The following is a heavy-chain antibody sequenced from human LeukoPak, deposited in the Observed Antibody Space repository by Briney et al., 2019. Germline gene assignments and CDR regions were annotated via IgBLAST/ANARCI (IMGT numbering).Heavy chain of an antibody. CDR2: IYPGDSDT. Sequence: KVSCKASGYTFTGYWIGWVRQMPGKGLEWMGIIYPGDSDTRYSPSFQGQVTISADKSISTAYLQWSSLKASDTAMYYCARHVAPYYFDYWGQGTLVTVSS. J-gene: IGHJ4*02. CDR3: ARHVAPYYFDY. CDR1: GYTFTGYW. V-gene: IGHV5-51*01.